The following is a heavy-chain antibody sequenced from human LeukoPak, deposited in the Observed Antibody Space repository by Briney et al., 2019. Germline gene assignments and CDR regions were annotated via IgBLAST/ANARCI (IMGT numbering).Heavy chain of an antibody. CDR1: GYTFTSDG. CDR2: ISAYNGNT. V-gene: IGHV1-18*01. J-gene: IGHJ4*02. Sequence: ASVKVSCKASGYTFTSDGSIWVRQAPGQGREWMGWISAYNGNTNYAQKLQGRVTMTTDTSTSTAYMELRSLRSADTAVYYCARNAVADTLSAYYFEYWGQGTLVTVSS. D-gene: IGHD6-19*01. CDR3: ARNAVADTLSAYYFEY.